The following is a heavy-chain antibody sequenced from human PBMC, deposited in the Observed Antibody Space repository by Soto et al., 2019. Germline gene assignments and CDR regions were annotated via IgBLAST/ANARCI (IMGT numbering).Heavy chain of an antibody. CDR1: GFTFSSYW. D-gene: IGHD2-2*02. CDR2: IKQDGSEK. Sequence: EVQLVESGGGLVQPGGSLRLSCAASGFTFSSYWVSWVRQAPGKGLESVANIKQDGSEKYYMDSVKGRFTISRDNAKNSLYLQMNCLRAEDTAVYYCARDPSIVVVPAAIRAYYYYYRMDVWGQGTTVTVSS. CDR3: ARDPSIVVVPAAIRAYYYYYRMDV. V-gene: IGHV3-7*04. J-gene: IGHJ6*02.